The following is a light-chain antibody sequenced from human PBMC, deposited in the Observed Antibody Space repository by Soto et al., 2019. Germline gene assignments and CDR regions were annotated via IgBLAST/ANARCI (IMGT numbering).Light chain of an antibody. CDR1: HVISTY. J-gene: IGKJ2*03. Sequence: DVQMTQSPSSLSASIGDGVTISCRPSHVISTYLNWYQQKPGKAPNRLIHGASSLEGGVRSRFSGSGSGTDYTLTITSLQPEDFATYYCQKSFSTPYSFGQGTKVDIK. CDR2: GAS. V-gene: IGKV1-39*01. CDR3: QKSFSTPYS.